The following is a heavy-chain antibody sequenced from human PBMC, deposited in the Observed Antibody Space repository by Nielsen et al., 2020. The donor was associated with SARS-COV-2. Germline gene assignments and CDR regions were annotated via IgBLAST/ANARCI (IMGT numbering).Heavy chain of an antibody. V-gene: IGHV5-10-1*01. CDR2: IDPGDSHT. CDR3: ARHGAHYGMDV. D-gene: IGHD3-16*01. J-gene: IGHJ6*02. CDR1: GYSFSNYW. Sequence: GESLKISCQGSGYSFSNYWIGWVRQMPGKGLEWMGRIDPGDSHTNYNPSFQGHVSISVDKSVTTAYLQWSSLRAPDTAMYYCARHGAHYGMDVWGQGTTVAVSS.